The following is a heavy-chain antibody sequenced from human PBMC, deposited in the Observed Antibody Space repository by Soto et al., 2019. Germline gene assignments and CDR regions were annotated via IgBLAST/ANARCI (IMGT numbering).Heavy chain of an antibody. V-gene: IGHV4-31*03. CDR2: IYYSGGP. J-gene: IGHJ6*02. CDR1: GGSISSGGYY. CDR3: AREAAEYYYYGMDV. D-gene: IGHD6-13*01. Sequence: QVQLQESGPGLVKPSQTLSLTCTVSGGSISSGGYYWSWIRQHPGKGLEWIGYIYYSGGPYYNPSLKCRVTISVDTSKNQFSLKLSSVTAADTAVYYCAREAAEYYYYGMDVWGQGTTVTVSS.